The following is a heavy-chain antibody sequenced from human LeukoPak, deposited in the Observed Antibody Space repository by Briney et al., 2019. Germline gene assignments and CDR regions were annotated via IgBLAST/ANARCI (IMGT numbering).Heavy chain of an antibody. Sequence: SETLSLTCAVYGGSFNGHHWTWIRQAPGKGLEWIGSFFVSGSTHYNPSLRSRATLFVDTSKNQFSLKLTSMTAADAATYFCARQFATAAADTRGYFDYWGQGTVVAVSS. D-gene: IGHD6-25*01. J-gene: IGHJ4*02. V-gene: IGHV4-34*12. CDR1: GGSFNGHH. CDR3: ARQFATAAADTRGYFDY. CDR2: FFVSGST.